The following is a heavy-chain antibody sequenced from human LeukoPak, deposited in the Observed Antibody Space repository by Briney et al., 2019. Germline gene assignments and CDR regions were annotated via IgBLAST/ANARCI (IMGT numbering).Heavy chain of an antibody. J-gene: IGHJ6*03. D-gene: IGHD3-10*01. CDR3: ARLITMVRGAMDV. Sequence: SVKDSCKASGGTFRRYAISWVRQAPGQGLEWMGGIIPIFGTANYAQKFQGRVTITTDESTSTAYMELSSLRSEDTAVYYCARLITMVRGAMDVWGKGTTVTVSS. CDR1: GGTFRRYA. V-gene: IGHV1-69*05. CDR2: IIPIFGTA.